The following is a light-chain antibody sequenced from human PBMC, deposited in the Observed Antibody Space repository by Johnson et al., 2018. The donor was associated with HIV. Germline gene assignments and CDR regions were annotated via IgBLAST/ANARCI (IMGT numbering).Light chain of an antibody. J-gene: IGLJ1*01. Sequence: QAVLTQPPSLSAAPGQRVSISCSGISSNIENYFVSWYQQLPGAAPRLLIYEHNKRPSGIPDRFSGSKSGTSATLDISGLQTGDEADYYCGTWDSGLSAGVFGTGTKVTGL. CDR1: SSNIENYF. V-gene: IGLV1-51*02. CDR3: GTWDSGLSAGV. CDR2: EHN.